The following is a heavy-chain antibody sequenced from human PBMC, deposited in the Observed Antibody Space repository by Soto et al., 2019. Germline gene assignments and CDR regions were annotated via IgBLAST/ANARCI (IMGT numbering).Heavy chain of an antibody. CDR3: ARGNVMIVVVPNPHDFDY. Sequence: TGGSLRLSCAASGFTFSSYGMHWVRQAPGKGLEWVAVIWYDGSNKYYADSVKGRFTISRDNSKNTLYLQMNSLRAEDTAVYYCARGNVMIVVVPNPHDFDYWGQGTLVTVSS. V-gene: IGHV3-33*01. D-gene: IGHD3-22*01. CDR1: GFTFSSYG. J-gene: IGHJ4*02. CDR2: IWYDGSNK.